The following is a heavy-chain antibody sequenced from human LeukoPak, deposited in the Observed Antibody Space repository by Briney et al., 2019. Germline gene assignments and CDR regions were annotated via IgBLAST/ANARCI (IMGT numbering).Heavy chain of an antibody. CDR3: AKDSAAPISITMVRGRWYFDY. CDR2: VSGSGAIA. CDR1: GFTFNNYA. J-gene: IGHJ4*02. V-gene: IGHV3-23*01. D-gene: IGHD3-10*01. Sequence: PGGSLRLSCAASGFTFNNYAMSWVRQAPGKGLEWVSTVSGSGAIAYYTDSDKGRFTISRDNSKNTLYLQIHSLRAEDTAVYYCAKDSAAPISITMVRGRWYFDYWGQGTLVTVSS.